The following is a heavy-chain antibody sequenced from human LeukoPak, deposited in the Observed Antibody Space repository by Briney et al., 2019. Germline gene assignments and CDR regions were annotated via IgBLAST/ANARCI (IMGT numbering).Heavy chain of an antibody. V-gene: IGHV3-66*01. J-gene: IGHJ5*02. CDR3: ASKLTTGS. CDR2: IYSGGTT. Sequence: GGSLRLSCAVSGFTVSSNYMSWVRQTPGKGLEWVSVIYSGGTTKYADSVKGRFTIYRDTSKNTLYLQMNSLRVEDTAVYYCASKLTTGSWGQGTLVTVSS. D-gene: IGHD4-17*01. CDR1: GFTVSSNY.